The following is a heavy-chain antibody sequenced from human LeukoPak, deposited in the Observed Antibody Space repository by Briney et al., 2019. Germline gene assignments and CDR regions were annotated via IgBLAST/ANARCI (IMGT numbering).Heavy chain of an antibody. D-gene: IGHD6-19*01. CDR1: GYTFTSYG. CDR3: ARAVVAGTLSPGDFDY. V-gene: IGHV1-18*01. Sequence: GASVKVSCKASGYTFTSYGISWVRQPPGQGLEWMGWISAYNGNTNYAQKLQGRVTMTTDTSTSTAYRELRSLRSDDTAVYYCARAVVAGTLSPGDFDYWGRGTLVTVSS. CDR2: ISAYNGNT. J-gene: IGHJ4*02.